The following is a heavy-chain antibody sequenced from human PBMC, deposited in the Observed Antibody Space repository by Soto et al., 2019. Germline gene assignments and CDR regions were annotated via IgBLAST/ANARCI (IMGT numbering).Heavy chain of an antibody. CDR1: GGTFSSYA. J-gene: IGHJ5*02. CDR2: IIPIFGTA. Sequence: QVQLVQSGAEVKKPGSSVKVSCKASGGTFSSYAISWVRQAPGQGLEWMGGIIPIFGTANYAEKFQGRVTITADESTSTADVELSSVSSEDTAVYSCATYCGGDFCSPQPHPGWFDPWGQGTLVTVSS. CDR3: ATYCGGDFCSPQPHPGWFDP. V-gene: IGHV1-69*01. D-gene: IGHD2-21*02.